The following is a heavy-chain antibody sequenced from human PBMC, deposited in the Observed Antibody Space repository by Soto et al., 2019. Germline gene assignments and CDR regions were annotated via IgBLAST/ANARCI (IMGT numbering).Heavy chain of an antibody. D-gene: IGHD3-10*01. CDR3: ARAGGADF. J-gene: IGHJ4*02. V-gene: IGHV3-74*01. CDR2: INPGGSST. CDR1: GFTFSSHW. Sequence: GGSLRLSCAASGFTFSSHWMHWVRQAAGKGLVWVSRINPGGSSTSYADSVKGRFTISRDNAKNTMYLQMNSLRAEDTAVYYCARAGGADFWGQGTVVTVSS.